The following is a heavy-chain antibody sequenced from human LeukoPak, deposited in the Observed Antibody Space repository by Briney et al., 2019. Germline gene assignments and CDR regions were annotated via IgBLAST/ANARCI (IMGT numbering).Heavy chain of an antibody. CDR2: IIPILGIA. J-gene: IGHJ6*02. D-gene: IGHD2-15*01. CDR3: ARDRSVVVAATPNSYYYGMDV. CDR1: GGTFSSYA. Sequence: GASVKVSCKASGGTFSSYAISWVRQAPGQGLEWMGRIIPILGIANYAQKFQGRVTITADKSTSTAYMELSSLRSEDTAVYYCARDRSVVVAATPNSYYYGMDVWGQGTTVTVSS. V-gene: IGHV1-69*04.